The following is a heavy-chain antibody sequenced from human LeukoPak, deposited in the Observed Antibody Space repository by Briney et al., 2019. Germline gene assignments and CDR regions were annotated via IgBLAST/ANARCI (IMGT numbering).Heavy chain of an antibody. CDR3: ARGYCSGGSCYYYYYGMDV. Sequence: PGGSLRLSCAASGFTFSSYSMNWVRQAPGKGLEWVSSISSSSSYIYYADSVKGRFTISRDNAKNSLYLQMNSLRAEDTAVYYCARGYCSGGSCYYYYYGMDVWGQGTTVTVSS. D-gene: IGHD2-15*01. V-gene: IGHV3-21*01. CDR2: ISSSSSYI. CDR1: GFTFSSYS. J-gene: IGHJ6*02.